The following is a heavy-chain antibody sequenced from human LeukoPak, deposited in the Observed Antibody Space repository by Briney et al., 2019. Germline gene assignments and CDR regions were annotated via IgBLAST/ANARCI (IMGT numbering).Heavy chain of an antibody. J-gene: IGHJ4*02. V-gene: IGHV3-33*01. CDR1: GFTFSSYG. CDR2: IWYDGSNK. D-gene: IGHD6-6*01. CDR3: ARDNGYLQYSSSLDY. Sequence: GRSLRLSCAASGFTFSSYGMHWVRQAPGKGLEWVAVIWYDGSNKYYADSVKGRFTISRDNSKNTLYLQMNSLRAEDTAVYYCARDNGYLQYSSSLDYWGQETLVTVSS.